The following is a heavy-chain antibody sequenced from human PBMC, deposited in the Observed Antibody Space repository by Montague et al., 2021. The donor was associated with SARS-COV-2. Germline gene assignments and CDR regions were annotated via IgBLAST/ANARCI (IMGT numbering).Heavy chain of an antibody. CDR2: IYYSGTT. D-gene: IGHD3-10*01. J-gene: IGHJ4*02. V-gene: IGHV4-39*02. CDR3: ARGMIRGVTTPFDY. Sequence: SETLSLTSSVSSGSIISSGYYWGWIRQPPGKELEWIGNIYYSGTTYYNPSLQSRGTISVDTSKNHLSLRLSSVTAADTAVYFCARGMIRGVTTPFDYRGQGSQVTVSS. CDR1: SGSIISSGYY.